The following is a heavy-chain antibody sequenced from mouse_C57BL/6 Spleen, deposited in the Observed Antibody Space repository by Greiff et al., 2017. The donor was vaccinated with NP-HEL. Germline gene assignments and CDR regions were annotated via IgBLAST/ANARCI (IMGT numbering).Heavy chain of an antibody. CDR2: IDPSDSYT. Sequence: QVQLQQPGAELVMPGASVKLSCKASGYTFTSYWMHWVKQRPGQGLEWIGEIDPSDSYTNYNQKFKGKSTLTVDKSSSTAYMQLSSLTSEDSAVYYCARSRDYAPDYWGQGTTLTVSS. V-gene: IGHV1-69*01. CDR1: GYTFTSYW. D-gene: IGHD1-1*01. CDR3: ARSRDYAPDY. J-gene: IGHJ2*01.